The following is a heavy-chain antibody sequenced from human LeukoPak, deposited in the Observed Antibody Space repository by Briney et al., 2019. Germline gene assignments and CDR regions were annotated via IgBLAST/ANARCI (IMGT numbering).Heavy chain of an antibody. CDR3: ARQGGITMIVVVIQDAFDI. D-gene: IGHD3-22*01. Sequence: SETLSLTCTVSGGSISSYYWSWIRQPPGKGLEWIGYIYYSGSTNYNPSLKSRVTISVDTSKNQFSLKLSSVTAADTAVYYCARQGGITMIVVVIQDAFDIWGQGTMVTVSS. V-gene: IGHV4-59*08. J-gene: IGHJ3*02. CDR1: GGSISSYY. CDR2: IYYSGST.